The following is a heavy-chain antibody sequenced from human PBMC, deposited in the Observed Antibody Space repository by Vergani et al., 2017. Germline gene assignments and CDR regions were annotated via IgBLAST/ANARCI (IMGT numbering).Heavy chain of an antibody. CDR1: GGSITRDNYY. Sequence: QVQLKESGPGLVKPSETLSLTCTVSGGSITRDNYYWSWIRQHPARGLEWIGHTYYNGRTYYTPSLKRRLSISVDPSKSQFSLNLTSVTAADTAVYYCARWQGFCSVSTCRGDRDNWFDPWGQGTQVTVSS. J-gene: IGHJ5*02. D-gene: IGHD2-15*01. CDR2: TYYNGRT. V-gene: IGHV4-31*03. CDR3: ARWQGFCSVSTCRGDRDNWFDP.